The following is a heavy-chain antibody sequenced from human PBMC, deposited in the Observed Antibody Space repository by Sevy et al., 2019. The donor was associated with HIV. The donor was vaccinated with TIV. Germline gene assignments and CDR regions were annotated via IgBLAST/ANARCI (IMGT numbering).Heavy chain of an antibody. V-gene: IGHV3-48*02. CDR2: ISSSSSTI. D-gene: IGHD3-22*01. Sequence: GGSLRLSCAASGFTFSSYSMNWVRQAPGKGLEWVSYISSSSSTIYYADSVKGRFTISRDKAKNSLYLQMNSLRDEDTAVYYCARDTYYYDSSGYYWYFDLWGRGTLVTVSS. CDR3: ARDTYYYDSSGYYWYFDL. J-gene: IGHJ2*01. CDR1: GFTFSSYS.